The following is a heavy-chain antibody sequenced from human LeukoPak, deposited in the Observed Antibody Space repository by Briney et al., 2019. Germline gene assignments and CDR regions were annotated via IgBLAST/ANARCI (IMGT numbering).Heavy chain of an antibody. Sequence: SETLSLTCTVSGGSISSYYWSWIRQPPGKGLEWIGSIYYSGSTYYNPSLKSRVTISVDTSKNQFSLKLSSVTAADTAVYYCARLGDYYYMDVWGKGTTVTVSS. V-gene: IGHV4-59*05. D-gene: IGHD7-27*01. CDR1: GGSISSYY. CDR2: IYYSGST. CDR3: ARLGDYYYMDV. J-gene: IGHJ6*03.